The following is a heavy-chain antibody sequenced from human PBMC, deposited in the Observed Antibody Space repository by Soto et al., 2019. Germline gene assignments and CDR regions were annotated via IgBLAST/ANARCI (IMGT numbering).Heavy chain of an antibody. Sequence: GSLRLSCAAAGFAFSTYAMTWVRQAPGKGLEWVSVISGSGGSSYYAASVKGRFTISRDNSKNTLFLQMNGLRAEDTAVYYCAKVTKRAAAGRYEYYKYGMDVWGQGTTVTVSS. D-gene: IGHD6-13*01. J-gene: IGHJ6*02. V-gene: IGHV3-23*01. CDR1: GFAFSTYA. CDR2: ISGSGGSS. CDR3: AKVTKRAAAGRYEYYKYGMDV.